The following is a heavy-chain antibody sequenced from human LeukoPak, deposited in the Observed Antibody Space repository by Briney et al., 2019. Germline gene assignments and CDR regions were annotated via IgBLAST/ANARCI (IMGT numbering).Heavy chain of an antibody. CDR1: GGTFSSYA. Sequence: SVKVSCKASGGTFSSYAISWVRQTPGQGLEWMGGIIPIFGTANYAQKFQGRVTITTDESTSTAYMELSSLRSEDTAVYYCARRPQLRFLESGAFDIWGQGTMVTVSS. J-gene: IGHJ3*02. CDR3: ARRPQLRFLESGAFDI. V-gene: IGHV1-69*05. D-gene: IGHD3-3*01. CDR2: IIPIFGTA.